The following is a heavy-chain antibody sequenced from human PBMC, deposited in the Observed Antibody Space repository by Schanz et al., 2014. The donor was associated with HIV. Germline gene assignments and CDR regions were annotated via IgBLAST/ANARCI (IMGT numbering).Heavy chain of an antibody. V-gene: IGHV3-33*01. CDR3: ARDLGRYYYGSGSYYNPYGVDV. CDR1: GFTFSSSG. Sequence: QVQLVESGGGVVQPGRSLRLSCTASGFTFSSSGMHWVRQAPGKGLEWVAAMWYDESQKGYADSVKGRFTISRDNSKNTLYLEMNSLRPEDTAVYYCARDLGRYYYGSGSYYNPYGVDVWGQGTTVTVSS. J-gene: IGHJ6*02. D-gene: IGHD3-10*01. CDR2: MWYDESQK.